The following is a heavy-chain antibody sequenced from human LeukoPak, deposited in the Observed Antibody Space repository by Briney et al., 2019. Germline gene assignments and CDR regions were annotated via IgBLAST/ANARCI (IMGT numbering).Heavy chain of an antibody. V-gene: IGHV1-3*03. CDR1: GYTFTSYG. D-gene: IGHD4-17*01. J-gene: IGHJ4*02. CDR3: ARVPYGDYGFDY. Sequence: ASVKVSCKASGYTFTSYGISWVRQAPGQRLEWMGWINAGNGNTKYSQEFQGRVTITRDTSASTAYMELSSLRSEDMAVYYCARVPYGDYGFDYWGQGTLVTVSS. CDR2: INAGNGNT.